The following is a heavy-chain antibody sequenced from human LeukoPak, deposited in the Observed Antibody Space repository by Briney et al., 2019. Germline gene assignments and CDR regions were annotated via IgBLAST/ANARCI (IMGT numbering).Heavy chain of an antibody. CDR3: ARETVRGAYFDF. CDR2: INPNGGGT. Sequence: SVTVSCKPSGYTFTGYFMHWVRQAPGQGLEWMGWINPNGGGTNSAQKFQGRVTMTRDTSISTAYMELTRLGSDDSAVYYCARETVRGAYFDFWGQGTLVTVSS. J-gene: IGHJ4*02. V-gene: IGHV1-2*02. CDR1: GYTFTGYF. D-gene: IGHD3-10*01.